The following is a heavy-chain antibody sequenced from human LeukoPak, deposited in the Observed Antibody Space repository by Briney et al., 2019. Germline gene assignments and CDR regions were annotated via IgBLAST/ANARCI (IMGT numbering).Heavy chain of an antibody. D-gene: IGHD6-19*01. J-gene: IGHJ4*02. Sequence: PGGSLRLSGAASGFTFSSYSMNWVRQARGKGLEWVSYISSSSSTIYYADSVKGRFTISRDNAKNSLYLQMNSLRAEDTAVYYCATLIAVASRFDYWGQGTLVTVSS. CDR3: ATLIAVASRFDY. CDR2: ISSSSSTI. V-gene: IGHV3-48*01. CDR1: GFTFSSYS.